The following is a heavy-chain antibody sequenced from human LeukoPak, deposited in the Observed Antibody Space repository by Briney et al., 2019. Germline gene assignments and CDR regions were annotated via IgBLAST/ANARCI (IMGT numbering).Heavy chain of an antibody. CDR1: GFTFSSYN. D-gene: IGHD6-13*01. CDR2: ISRGSSFI. CDR3: ARDVLIAADGVIILDAFDI. J-gene: IGHJ3*02. Sequence: PGGSQRLSCAASGFTFSSYNMNWVRQTPGKGLEWVSSISRGSSFIYYADSVKGRFTISRDNAKNSLYLQMNSLRAEDTAVYYCARDVLIAADGVIILDAFDIWGQGTVVTVSS. V-gene: IGHV3-21*01.